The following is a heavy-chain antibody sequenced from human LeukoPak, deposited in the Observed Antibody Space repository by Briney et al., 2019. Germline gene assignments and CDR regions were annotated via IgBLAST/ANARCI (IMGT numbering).Heavy chain of an antibody. V-gene: IGHV5-51*01. CDR2: IYPGDSDT. CDR1: GYSFTSYW. J-gene: IGHJ3*02. CDR3: ASARILDYDYVWGSYRPEDAFDI. D-gene: IGHD3-16*02. Sequence: GESLKISCKGSGYSFTSYWIGWVRQMPGKGLEWMGIIYPGDSDTRYSPSFQGQVTISADKSISTAYLQWSSLKASDTAMYYCASARILDYDYVWGSYRPEDAFDIWGQGTMVTVSS.